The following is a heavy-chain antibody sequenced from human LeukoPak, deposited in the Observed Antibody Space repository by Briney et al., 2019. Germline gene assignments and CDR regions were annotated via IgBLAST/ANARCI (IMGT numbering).Heavy chain of an antibody. CDR3: ARVVEVMDYYYYMDV. J-gene: IGHJ6*03. D-gene: IGHD2-21*01. CDR2: IYTSGST. CDR1: GGSISSYY. Sequence: SETLSLTCTVSGGSISSYYWSWIRQPAGKGLEWIGRIYTSGSTNYNPSLKSRVTMSVDTSKNQFSLKLSSVTAADTAVYYCARVVEVMDYYYYMDVWGKGTTVTVSS. V-gene: IGHV4-4*07.